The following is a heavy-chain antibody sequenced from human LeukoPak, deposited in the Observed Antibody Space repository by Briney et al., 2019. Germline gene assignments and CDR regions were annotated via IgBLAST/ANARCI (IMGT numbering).Heavy chain of an antibody. CDR1: GFTFSDYY. CDR3: ARDVDTAMVKYGDYNWFDP. CDR2: ISSSGSTI. J-gene: IGHJ5*02. V-gene: IGHV3-11*01. Sequence: GGSLRLSCAASGFTFSDYYMSWIRQAPGKGLEWVSYISSSGSTIYYADSVKGRFTISRDNAKNSLYLQMNSLRAEDTAVYYCARDVDTAMVKYGDYNWFDPWGQGTLVTVSS. D-gene: IGHD5-18*01.